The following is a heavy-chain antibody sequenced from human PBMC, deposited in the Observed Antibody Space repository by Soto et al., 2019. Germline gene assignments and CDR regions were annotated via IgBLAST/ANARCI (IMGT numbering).Heavy chain of an antibody. Sequence: QVQLQESGPGLVKPSETLSLSCTVSGDSFSNYYCNWVRKSAGKGLEWIGRIYPTGSTTYNPSLKSRLTMSGDTSKNQFSLRLTSMTAADTAVYYCATGRSEVDPGAMDTWGQGTLVTVSS. CDR3: ATGRSEVDPGAMDT. V-gene: IGHV4-4*07. J-gene: IGHJ5*02. D-gene: IGHD2-2*01. CDR1: GDSFSNYY. CDR2: IYPTGST.